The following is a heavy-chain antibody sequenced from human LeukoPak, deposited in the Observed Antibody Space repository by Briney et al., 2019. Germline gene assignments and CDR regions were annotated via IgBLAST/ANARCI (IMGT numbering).Heavy chain of an antibody. CDR3: AISTTYYYDSSGYSDFDY. CDR2: IWYDGSNK. J-gene: IGHJ4*02. V-gene: IGHV3-33*01. Sequence: GGSLRLSCAASGFTFSSYGMHWVRQAPGKGLEWVAVIWYDGSNKYYADSVKGRFTISRDNSKNTLYLQMNSLRAEDTAVYYCAISTTYYYDSSGYSDFDYWGQGTLVTVSS. D-gene: IGHD3-22*01. CDR1: GFTFSSYG.